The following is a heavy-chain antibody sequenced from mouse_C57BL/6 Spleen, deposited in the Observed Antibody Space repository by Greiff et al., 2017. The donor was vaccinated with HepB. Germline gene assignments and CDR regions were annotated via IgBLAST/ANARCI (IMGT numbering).Heavy chain of an antibody. CDR3: AISSSMSTTDWFAY. CDR2: IHPNSGST. CDR1: GSTFTSYW. V-gene: IGHV1-64*01. J-gene: IGHJ3*01. Sequence: VQLQQSGAELVKPGASVKLSCKASGSTFTSYWMHWVKQRPGQGLEWIGMIHPNSGSTNYNEKFKSKATLTVDKSSSTAYMQLSSLTSEDSAVYYCAISSSMSTTDWFAYWGQGTLVTVSA. D-gene: IGHD2-4*01.